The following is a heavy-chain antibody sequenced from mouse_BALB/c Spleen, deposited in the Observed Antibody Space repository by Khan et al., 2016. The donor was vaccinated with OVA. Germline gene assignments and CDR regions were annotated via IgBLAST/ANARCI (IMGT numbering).Heavy chain of an antibody. J-gene: IGHJ4*01. CDR3: ARDGSRYNYAMDY. CDR1: GYSITSDYA. Sequence: SGPGLVKPSQSLSLTYTVTGYSITSDYAWNWIRQFPGNKLEWMGYISYSGSTNYNPSLKSRISITRDTSKNQFFLQLNSVTTEDTATYYCARDGSRYNYAMDYWGQGTSVTVSS. D-gene: IGHD2-3*01. CDR2: ISYSGST. V-gene: IGHV3-2*02.